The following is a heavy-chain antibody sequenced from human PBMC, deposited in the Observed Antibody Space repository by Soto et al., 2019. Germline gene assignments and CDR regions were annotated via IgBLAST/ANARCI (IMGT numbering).Heavy chain of an antibody. J-gene: IGHJ5*02. CDR1: GFSLSTSGVG. Sequence: SGPTLVNPTQTLTLTCTFSGFSLSTSGVGVGWIRQPPGKALEWLALIYWDDDKRYSPSLKSRLTITKDTSKNQVVLTMTNMDPVDTATYYCAHRDRSARYYDFWSDLKRGLHWFDPWGQGTLVTVSS. CDR3: AHRDRSARYYDFWSDLKRGLHWFDP. CDR2: IYWDDDK. V-gene: IGHV2-5*02. D-gene: IGHD3-3*01.